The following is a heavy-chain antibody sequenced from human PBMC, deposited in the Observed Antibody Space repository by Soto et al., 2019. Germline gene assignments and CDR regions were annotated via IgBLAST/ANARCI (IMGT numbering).Heavy chain of an antibody. CDR3: AGDGVGATTVWAGDY. CDR1: GGTFSSYA. D-gene: IGHD1-26*01. CDR2: IIPIFGTA. J-gene: IGHJ4*02. Sequence: QVQLVQSGAEVKKPGSSVKVSCKASGGTFSSYAISWVRQAPGQGLEWMGGIIPIFGTANYAQKFQGRVTITADKSTSPPYMELGSLRSEDTAVYYCAGDGVGATTVWAGDYWGQGTLVTVSS. V-gene: IGHV1-69*06.